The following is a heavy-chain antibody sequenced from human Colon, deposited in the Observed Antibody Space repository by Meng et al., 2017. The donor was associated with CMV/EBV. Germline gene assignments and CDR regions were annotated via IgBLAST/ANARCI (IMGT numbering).Heavy chain of an antibody. CDR3: AGGSSQAWELLHY. J-gene: IGHJ4*02. Sequence: QEQLQKCGVGWFRPSETRSIACSLYGVSFSAYDWSRRPQVTGTGQVVNGEIPHSRIPNYHPCIKGRVLVSIDTSHNEFPLKLCFVTVADTAVYYCAGGSSQAWELLHYWGQGSLVTVSS. CDR1: GVSFSAYD. D-gene: IGHD1-26*01. CDR2: IPHSRIP. V-gene: IGHV4-34*01.